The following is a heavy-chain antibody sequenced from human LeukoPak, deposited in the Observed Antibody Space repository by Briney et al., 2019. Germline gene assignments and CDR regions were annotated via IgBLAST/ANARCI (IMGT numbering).Heavy chain of an antibody. CDR2: ISYDGSNK. V-gene: IGHV3-30*04. J-gene: IGHJ4*02. CDR1: GFTFSSYA. CDR3: ARALYDSSGYCLDY. Sequence: TGGSLRLSCAASGFTFSSYAMHWVRQAPGKGLGWVAVISYDGSNKYYADSVKGRFTISRDNSKNTLYLQMNSLRAEDTAVYYCARALYDSSGYCLDYWGQGTLVTVSS. D-gene: IGHD3-22*01.